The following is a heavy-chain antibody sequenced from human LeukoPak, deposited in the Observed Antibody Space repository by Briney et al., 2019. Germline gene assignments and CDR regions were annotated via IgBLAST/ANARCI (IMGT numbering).Heavy chain of an antibody. D-gene: IGHD3-10*01. CDR2: TYTSGSI. J-gene: IGHJ4*02. V-gene: IGHV4-4*07. CDR1: GGSISSYY. CDR3: VRGGYYYGPSD. Sequence: SETLSLTCTVSGGSISSYYWSWIRHPAGKGLEWIWRTYTSGSINYNPSLKSRVTMSVDTSKNQLSLKLNSVTAADTAVYYCVRGGYYYGPSDWGQGTLVTVSS.